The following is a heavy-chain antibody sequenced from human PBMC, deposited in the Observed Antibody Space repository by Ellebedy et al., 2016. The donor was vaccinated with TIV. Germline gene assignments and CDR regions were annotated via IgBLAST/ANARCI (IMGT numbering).Heavy chain of an antibody. D-gene: IGHD3-16*01. CDR3: VRGGGNAFDI. V-gene: IGHV4-39*07. Sequence: MPSETLSLTCTVSGGSISSSSSYWGWIRQPPGKGLEWIGSIYYSGSTYYNPSLKSRVTISVDTSKNQFSLQLSSVTAADTAVYYCVRGGGNAFDIWGQGTKVTVSS. CDR1: GGSISSSSSY. J-gene: IGHJ3*02. CDR2: IYYSGST.